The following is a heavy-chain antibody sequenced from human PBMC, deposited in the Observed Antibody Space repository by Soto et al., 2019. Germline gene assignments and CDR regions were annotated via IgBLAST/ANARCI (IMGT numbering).Heavy chain of an antibody. CDR3: AREYYDILTGRPYFDY. V-gene: IGHV1-46*03. CDR2: INPSGGST. CDR1: GYTFTSYY. J-gene: IGHJ4*02. Sequence: GASVKVSCKASGYTFTSYYMHWVRQASGQGLEWMGIINPSGGSTSYAQKFQGRVTMTRDTSTSTVYMELSSLRSEDTAVYYCAREYYDILTGRPYFDYWGQGTLVTVSS. D-gene: IGHD3-9*01.